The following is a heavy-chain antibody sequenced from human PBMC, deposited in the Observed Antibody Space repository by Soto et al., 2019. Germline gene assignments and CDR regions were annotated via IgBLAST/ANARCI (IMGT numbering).Heavy chain of an antibody. Sequence: ASVKVSCKVSGYTLTELSMHWVRQAPGKGLEWMGGFDPEDGETIYAQKFQGRVTMTKDTSASTAYMELSSLRFEDTAVYYCARDQNYYDSSGYYYWNAFDIWGQGTMVTVSS. CDR2: FDPEDGET. V-gene: IGHV1-24*01. CDR3: ARDQNYYDSSGYYYWNAFDI. J-gene: IGHJ3*02. D-gene: IGHD3-22*01. CDR1: GYTLTELS.